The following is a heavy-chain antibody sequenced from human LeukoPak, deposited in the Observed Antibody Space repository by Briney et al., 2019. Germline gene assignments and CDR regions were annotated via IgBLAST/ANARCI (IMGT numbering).Heavy chain of an antibody. J-gene: IGHJ4*02. CDR3: ARDSGGSYENYFDY. CDR1: GFTFSSYS. CDR2: ISSSSSYI. Sequence: GGSLRLSCAASGFTFSSYSMNWVRQAPGKGLEWVSSISSSSSYIYYADSVKGRFTISRDNAKNSLYLQMNSLRAEDTAVYYCARDSGGSYENYFDYWGQGTLVTVSS. D-gene: IGHD1-26*01. V-gene: IGHV3-21*04.